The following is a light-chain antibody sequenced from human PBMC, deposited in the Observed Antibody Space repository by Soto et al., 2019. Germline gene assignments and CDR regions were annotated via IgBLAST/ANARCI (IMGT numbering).Light chain of an antibody. CDR1: QSVSTN. Sequence: IMMTQSPATLSVSPGERATLSCRASQSVSTNLAWYQQKPGQAPRLLIYDASTRATGIPARFSGSGSGTEFTLPISGLQPEDFAVYYCQQYNNWPPWTFGQGTKVEIK. V-gene: IGKV3-15*01. CDR3: QQYNNWPPWT. J-gene: IGKJ1*01. CDR2: DAS.